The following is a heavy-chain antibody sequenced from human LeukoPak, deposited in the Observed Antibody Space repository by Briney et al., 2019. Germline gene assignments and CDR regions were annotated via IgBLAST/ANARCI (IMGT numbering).Heavy chain of an antibody. J-gene: IGHJ6*02. CDR3: ARSIAAGYGMDV. Sequence: SETLSLTCAVYGGSFSGYYWSCIRQPPGKGLEWIGEINHSGSANYNPSLKSRVTISVDTSKNQFSLKLSSVTAADTAVYYCARSIAAGYGMDVWGQGTTVTVSS. V-gene: IGHV4-34*01. CDR2: INHSGSA. D-gene: IGHD6-6*01. CDR1: GGSFSGYY.